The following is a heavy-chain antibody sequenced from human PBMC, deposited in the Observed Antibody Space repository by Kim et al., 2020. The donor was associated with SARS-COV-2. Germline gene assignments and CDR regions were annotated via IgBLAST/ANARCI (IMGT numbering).Heavy chain of an antibody. CDR3: AKAGEHSGYGGWFDP. D-gene: IGHD5-12*01. J-gene: IGHJ5*02. CDR2: ISGSGGSK. Sequence: GGSLRLSCAASGFTFSSYAMSWVRQAPGKGLEWVAAISGSGGSKYYADSVKGRFTISRDNSKNTLYLQMNSLRAEDTAVYYCAKAGEHSGYGGWFDPSGQRTLVTVSS. V-gene: IGHV3-23*01. CDR1: GFTFSSYA.